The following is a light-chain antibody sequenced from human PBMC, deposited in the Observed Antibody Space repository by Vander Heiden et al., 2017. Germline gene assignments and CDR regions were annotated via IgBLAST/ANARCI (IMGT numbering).Light chain of an antibody. CDR2: GAS. V-gene: IGKV3-20*01. Sequence: ESVLTQSPGTLSLSPGERATLSCRASQSVSSSYLAWYQQKPGQAPRLLIYGASSRATGIPDRFSGSGSGTDFTLTISRLEPEDFAVYYCQQYRSSFTFGQGTNVEIK. J-gene: IGKJ1*01. CDR1: QSVSSSY. CDR3: QQYRSSFT.